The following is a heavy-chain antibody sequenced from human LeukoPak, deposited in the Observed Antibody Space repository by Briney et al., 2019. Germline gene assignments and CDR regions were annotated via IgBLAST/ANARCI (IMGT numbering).Heavy chain of an antibody. D-gene: IGHD3-10*01. CDR1: GFSFSIHG. J-gene: IGHJ6*03. V-gene: IGHV3-30*02. CDR2: IRYDGSNK. CDR3: AEASGYYYYMDV. Sequence: GGSLRLSCAASGFSFSIHGMHWVRQAPGKGLEWVAFIRYDGSNKYYADSVKGRFTISRDNSKNTLYLQMNSLRTEDTAVYYCAEASGYYYYMDVWGKGTTVTVSS.